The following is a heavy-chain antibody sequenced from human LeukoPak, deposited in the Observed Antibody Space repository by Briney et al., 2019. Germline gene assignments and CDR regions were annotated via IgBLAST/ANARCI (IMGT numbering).Heavy chain of an antibody. J-gene: IGHJ4*02. V-gene: IGHV4-59*11. CDR3: ATIKRGDIYGYFDF. CDR2: LYDSVRT. D-gene: IGHD5-18*01. CDR1: GGSISSHY. Sequence: SETLSLTCTVSGGSISSHYWSWLRQPPGKALEWIAYLYDSVRTKDNPSLKGRVTLSADTSKNQHSLRLSSVTAADTAVYYCATIKRGDIYGYFDFWGQGILVTVSS.